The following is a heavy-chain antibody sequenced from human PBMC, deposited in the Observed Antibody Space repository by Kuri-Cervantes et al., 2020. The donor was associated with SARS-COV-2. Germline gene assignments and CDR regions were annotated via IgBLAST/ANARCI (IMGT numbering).Heavy chain of an antibody. CDR2: IWYGGSNK. V-gene: IGHV3-33*08. CDR1: GFTFSSYG. D-gene: IGHD6-6*01. Sequence: GESLKISCAASGFTFSSYGMHWVRQAPGKGLEWVAVIWYGGSNKYYADSVKGRFTISRDNSKNTLYLQMNSLRAEDTAVYYCARDRGGVLHIAARSGYFDYWGQGTLVTVSS. J-gene: IGHJ4*02. CDR3: ARDRGGVLHIAARSGYFDY.